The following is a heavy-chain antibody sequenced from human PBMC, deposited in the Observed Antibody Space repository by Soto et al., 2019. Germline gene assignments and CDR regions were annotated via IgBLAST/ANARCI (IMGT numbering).Heavy chain of an antibody. CDR2: IYYSGST. Sequence: SETLSLTCTFSDFSISSVFYYLRWIRPHPGKGLEWIGYIYYSGSTYYNPSLKSRVTISVDTSKNQFSLKLSSVTAADTAVYYCARVNRYCSGGSCYPGHWFDPWGQGTLVTVSS. CDR1: DFSISSVFYY. J-gene: IGHJ5*02. V-gene: IGHV4-31*03. D-gene: IGHD2-15*01. CDR3: ARVNRYCSGGSCYPGHWFDP.